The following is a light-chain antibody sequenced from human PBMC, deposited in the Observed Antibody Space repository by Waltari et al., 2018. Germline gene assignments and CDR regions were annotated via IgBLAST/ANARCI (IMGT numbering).Light chain of an antibody. CDR2: LND. Sequence: SVLTQPPSASGTPGQRVTISCSGRSSNIGSNYVFWYQQVPGTAPKLLIYLNDQRHSGVPDRLSGSKSGTSASLASSGLQSEDEADYYCRAWDTSLSGVLFGGGTKVTVL. CDR3: RAWDTSLSGVL. V-gene: IGLV1-47*01. J-gene: IGLJ2*01. CDR1: SSNIGSNY.